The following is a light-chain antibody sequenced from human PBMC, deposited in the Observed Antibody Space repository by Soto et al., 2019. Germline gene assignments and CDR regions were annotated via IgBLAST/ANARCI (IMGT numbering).Light chain of an antibody. J-gene: IGLJ1*01. CDR1: SSNIGSNT. CDR2: SNN. CDR3: AAWDDSLNGYYV. Sequence: QSVLTQPPSASGTPGQRVTISCSGSSSNIGSNTVNWYQQLPGTAPKLLIYSNNQRPSGVPDRFSGSKSGTSASLAISGVQSEDEADYCCAAWDDSLNGYYVFGTGTKVTVL. V-gene: IGLV1-44*01.